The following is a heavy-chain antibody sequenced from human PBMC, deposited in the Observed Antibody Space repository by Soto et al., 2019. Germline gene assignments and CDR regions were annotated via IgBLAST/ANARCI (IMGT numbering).Heavy chain of an antibody. CDR1: GFTFNSYS. CDR2: ISSSSTTK. Sequence: EVQLVESGGGLVQPGGSLRLSCAASGFTFNSYSMNWVRQAPGKGLEWVSYISSSSTTKYYTDSVKGRFTISRDNAKNSLYLQMKRLRDDDTAVYDCARPSSGSENWFDPWGQGTLVTVSS. V-gene: IGHV3-48*02. D-gene: IGHD6-19*01. CDR3: ARPSSGSENWFDP. J-gene: IGHJ5*02.